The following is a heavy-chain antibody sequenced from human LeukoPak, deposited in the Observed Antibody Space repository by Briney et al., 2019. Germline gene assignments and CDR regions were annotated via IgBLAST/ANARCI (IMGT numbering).Heavy chain of an antibody. CDR2: IIPIFGTA. CDR1: GGTFSSYA. Sequence: SVKVSCKASGGTFSSYAISWVRQAPGQGLEWMGGIIPIFGTANYAQKFQGRVTITTDESTSTAYMELSSLRSEDTAVYYCARERTQGRSPGDPRKYFDYWGQGTLVTVSS. D-gene: IGHD7-27*01. J-gene: IGHJ4*02. CDR3: ARERTQGRSPGDPRKYFDY. V-gene: IGHV1-69*05.